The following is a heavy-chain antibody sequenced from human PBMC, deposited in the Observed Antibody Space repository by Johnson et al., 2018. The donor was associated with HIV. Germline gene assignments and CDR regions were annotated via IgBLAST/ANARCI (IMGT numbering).Heavy chain of an antibody. CDR2: ISYDGSNQ. CDR3: ARDRAAAGTDALDI. Sequence: QVQLVESGGGVVQPEMSLRLACAASGFTFSSYPMHWVRQAPGKGLEWVAVISYDGSNQYYADSVKGRFTISRDNSKNTLYLQMYSLRAEDTAVYYCARDRAAAGTDALDIWGQGTMVTVSS. V-gene: IGHV3-30*04. J-gene: IGHJ3*02. D-gene: IGHD6-13*01. CDR1: GFTFSSYP.